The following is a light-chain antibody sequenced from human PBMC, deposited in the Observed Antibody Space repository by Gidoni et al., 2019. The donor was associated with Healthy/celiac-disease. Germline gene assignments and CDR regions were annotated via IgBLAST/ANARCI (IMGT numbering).Light chain of an antibody. CDR3: QQYYSTPYT. CDR2: WAS. CDR1: QSVIYSSNNKNY. Sequence: DIVMTQSPDSLAVSLGERDTINCKSSQSVIYSSNNKNYLSWYQQKPGQPPKLLIYWASTRESGVPDRFSGSGSGTDFTLTISSLQAEDVAVYYCQQYYSTPYTFGQGTKLEIK. V-gene: IGKV4-1*01. J-gene: IGKJ2*01.